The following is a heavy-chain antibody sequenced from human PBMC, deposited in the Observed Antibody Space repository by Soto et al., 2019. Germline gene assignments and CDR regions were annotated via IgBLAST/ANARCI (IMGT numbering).Heavy chain of an antibody. V-gene: IGHV4-30-2*01. J-gene: IGHJ4*02. CDR1: GGSISSGGYS. D-gene: IGHD6-19*01. CDR2: IYHSGST. Sequence: SETLSLTCAVSGGSISSGGYSWSWIRQPPGKGLEWIGYIYHSGSTYYNPSLKSRVTISVDTSKNQFSLKLISVTAADTAVYYCARHGGYSSGYNDYWGQGTLVTVSS. CDR3: ARHGGYSSGYNDY.